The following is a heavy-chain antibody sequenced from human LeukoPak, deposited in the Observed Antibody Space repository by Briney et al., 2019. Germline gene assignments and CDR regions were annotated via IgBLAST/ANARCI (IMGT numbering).Heavy chain of an antibody. CDR3: TKRPVVVITTPYFDY. J-gene: IGHJ4*02. Sequence: GGSLRLSCAASGFTFSSYSMNWVRQAPGKGLEWVSYISSSSSTIYYADSVKGRFTISRDNSKNTLFLQMNSLRAEDTAVYYCTKRPVVVITTPYFDYWGQGTLVTVTS. D-gene: IGHD3-22*01. CDR2: ISSSSSTI. V-gene: IGHV3-48*01. CDR1: GFTFSSYS.